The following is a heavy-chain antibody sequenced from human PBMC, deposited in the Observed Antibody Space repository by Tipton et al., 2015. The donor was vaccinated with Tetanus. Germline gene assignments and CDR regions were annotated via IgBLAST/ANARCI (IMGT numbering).Heavy chain of an antibody. J-gene: IGHJ5*02. CDR3: ARDHFRTLTRPASFYNWFDP. CDR2: ISYSGST. V-gene: IGHV4-61*01. CDR1: GGSVRGGSYY. Sequence: LRLSCTVSGGSVRGGSYYWNWIRQSPGKGLEWLAYISYSGSTNSNYSLKSRITISRDPSKNQFSLNVSSVTAADTAVYYCARDHFRTLTRPASFYNWFDPWGQGTLVTVSS. D-gene: IGHD3/OR15-3a*01.